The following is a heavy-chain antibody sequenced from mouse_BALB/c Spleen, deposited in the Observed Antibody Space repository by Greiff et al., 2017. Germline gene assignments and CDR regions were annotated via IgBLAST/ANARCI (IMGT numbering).Heavy chain of an antibody. V-gene: IGHV2-9*02. CDR3: ARGGITNYYAMDY. J-gene: IGHJ4*01. CDR2: IWAGGST. CDR1: GFSLTSYG. Sequence: VQLQESGPGLVAPSQSLSITCTVSGFSLTSYGVHWVRQPPGKGLEWLGVIWAGGSTNYNSALMSRLSISKDNSKSQVFLKMNSLQTDDTAMYYCARGGITNYYAMDYWGQGTSVTVSS. D-gene: IGHD2-4*01.